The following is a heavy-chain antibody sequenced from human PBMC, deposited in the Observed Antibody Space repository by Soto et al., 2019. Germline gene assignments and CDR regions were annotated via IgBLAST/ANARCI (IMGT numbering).Heavy chain of an antibody. Sequence: ASVKVSCKASGYTLTSYYLHWVRQAPGQGPEWKGIINPSGGITNDAQKFQDRVTMTSDTSTSTVYMELSSLRSEDTAVYYCARGISTTRHYSSYGMHVLGQATTVTVSS. CDR3: ARGISTTRHYSSYGMHV. D-gene: IGHD2-2*01. V-gene: IGHV1-46*01. J-gene: IGHJ6*02. CDR1: GYTLTSYY. CDR2: INPSGGIT.